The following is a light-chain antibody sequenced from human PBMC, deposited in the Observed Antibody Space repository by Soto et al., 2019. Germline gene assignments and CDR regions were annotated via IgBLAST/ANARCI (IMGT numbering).Light chain of an antibody. CDR2: AAS. J-gene: IGKJ1*01. Sequence: DFQVTQSPSALSASVGDSVTLSCQTSQRVDSYIHWYQHQSGKPPKLLIYAASTLQDGVPSRFSGGGSGTASTLIITGLQPGDSATYYRQKTYTAVATFGQGTKG. V-gene: IGKV1-39*01. CDR3: QKTYTAVAT. CDR1: QRVDSY.